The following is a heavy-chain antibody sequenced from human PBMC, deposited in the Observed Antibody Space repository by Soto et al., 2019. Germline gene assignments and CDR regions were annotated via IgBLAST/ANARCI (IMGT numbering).Heavy chain of an antibody. D-gene: IGHD3-22*01. Sequence: QVQLVQSGAEVKEGGSSVKVSCKASGGTFSTYGIGWVRQAPGQGLEWMGGIIPMFGSAKYAQKFQGRVTITADESTNTLYMELSSLRSEDTAVYYCARGTFYYDSSGYRHFDYWGQGTLVTVSS. J-gene: IGHJ4*02. V-gene: IGHV1-69*01. CDR3: ARGTFYYDSSGYRHFDY. CDR2: IIPMFGSA. CDR1: GGTFSTYG.